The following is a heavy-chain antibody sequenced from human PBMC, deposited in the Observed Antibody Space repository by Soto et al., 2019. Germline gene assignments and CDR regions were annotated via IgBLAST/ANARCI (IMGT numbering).Heavy chain of an antibody. CDR1: GYTFTSYG. CDR2: ISAYNGNT. V-gene: IGHV1-18*01. CDR3: ARVKDDFWSGYPNWFDP. J-gene: IGHJ5*02. D-gene: IGHD3-3*01. Sequence: ASVKVSCKASGYTFTSYGISWVRQAPGQGLEWMGWISAYNGNTNYAQKLQGRVTMTTDTSTSTAYMELRSLRSDDTAVYYCARVKDDFWSGYPNWFDPWGQGTLVTVSS.